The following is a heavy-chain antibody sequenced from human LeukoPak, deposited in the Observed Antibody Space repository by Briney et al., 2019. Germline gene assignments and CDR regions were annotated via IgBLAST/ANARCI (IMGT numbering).Heavy chain of an antibody. CDR1: GFTFSSYS. CDR3: ARAGGSTVSHSDY. D-gene: IGHD4-17*01. V-gene: IGHV3-21*01. J-gene: IGHJ4*02. CDR2: ISSSTSYI. Sequence: PGGSLRLSCAASGFTFSSYSMNWIRQAPGKGLEWVSSISSSTSYIYYADSVKGRFTISKDNAKNSLYLQMNSLRAEDTAVYYCARAGGSTVSHSDYWGQGTLVTVSP.